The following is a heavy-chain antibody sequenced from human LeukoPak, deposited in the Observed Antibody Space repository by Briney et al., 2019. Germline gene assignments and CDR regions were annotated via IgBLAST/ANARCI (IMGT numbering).Heavy chain of an antibody. CDR2: INRDGSRT. D-gene: IGHD2-8*01. CDR1: GFTFNNYW. Sequence: PGGSLRLSCAASGFTFNNYWMHWVRQVPGKGLVWVSRINRDGSRTDYVDSAKGRFTISRVNAKNTLYLQMNSLRAEDTAVYYCAKDCTNGVCYMDFSWGQGTLVTVSS. V-gene: IGHV3-74*01. J-gene: IGHJ4*02. CDR3: AKDCTNGVCYMDFS.